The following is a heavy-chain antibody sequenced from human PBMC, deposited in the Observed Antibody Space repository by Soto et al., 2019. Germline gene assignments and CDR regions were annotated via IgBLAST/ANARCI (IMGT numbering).Heavy chain of an antibody. CDR1: GVTLAGYY. V-gene: IGHV4-59*01. J-gene: IGHJ4*02. D-gene: IGHD3-10*01. CDR2: IYFNGTT. CDR3: ARGKGTHKY. Sequence: SETLSLTCTVSGVTLAGYYWSWIRETPGKTLEWIGCIYFNGTTLYNPSLKSRVTISLDKSKNQFSLKLSSVTASDTAVYHCARGKGTHKYWGRGTRVTVSS.